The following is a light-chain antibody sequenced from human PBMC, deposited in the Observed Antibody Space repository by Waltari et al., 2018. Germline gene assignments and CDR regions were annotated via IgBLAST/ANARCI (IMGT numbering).Light chain of an antibody. J-gene: IGLJ1*01. CDR2: GHG. V-gene: IGLV1-40*01. Sequence: QSVLTQPPSVSGAPGQRVTISCTGSSSNIGAGYDVHWYQQLPGTAPKLLIYGHGHRPSGVPDRFSGSKSGTSASLAITGLQAEDEADYYCQSYDSSLSGYVFGTGTKVTVL. CDR3: QSYDSSLSGYV. CDR1: SSNIGAGYD.